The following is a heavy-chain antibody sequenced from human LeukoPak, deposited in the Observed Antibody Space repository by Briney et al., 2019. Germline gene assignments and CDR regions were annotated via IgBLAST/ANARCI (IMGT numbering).Heavy chain of an antibody. CDR2: INAGDGNT. J-gene: IGHJ3*02. Sequence: RASVKVSCKASGYSFASYTIHWVRQAPGQRLECMGWINAGDGNTKYSQEFQGRLTITRDTSATTVYMDLTSQRSEDMAVYYCARAPSGDWGAFDIWGQGTMVTVSS. CDR1: GYSFASYT. CDR3: ARAPSGDWGAFDI. V-gene: IGHV1-3*03. D-gene: IGHD2-21*02.